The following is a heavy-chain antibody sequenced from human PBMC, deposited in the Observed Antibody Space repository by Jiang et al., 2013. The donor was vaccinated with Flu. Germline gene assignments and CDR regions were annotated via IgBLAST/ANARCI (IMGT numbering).Heavy chain of an antibody. CDR1: GYTFTSYA. D-gene: IGHD3-9*01. J-gene: IGHJ4*02. Sequence: QSGSELKNLGASVKLSCKASGYTFTSYAMNWVRQAPGQGLEWMGWIDTNNGNPTYAQGFTRRFVFSLDTSVNTAYLQISSLKAEDTAVYYCARYYDTLTGSPRYWGQGTLVTVSS. CDR2: IDTNNGNP. V-gene: IGHV7-4-1*02. CDR3: ARYYDTLTGSPRY.